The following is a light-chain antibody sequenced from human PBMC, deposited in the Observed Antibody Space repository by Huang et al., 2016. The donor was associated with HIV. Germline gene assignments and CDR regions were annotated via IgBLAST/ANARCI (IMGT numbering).Light chain of an antibody. V-gene: IGKV3-20*01. J-gene: IGKJ1*01. CDR3: QQYGSLPWT. CDR2: GAS. Sequence: EIVLTQSPGTLSLSPGERAALSCRASQSVNNNYLAWYQQKPGQAPRLLIDGASSRATGIPDRFSGSGSGTDFTLTISRLEPEDFAVYYCQQYGSLPWTFGQGTKVEIK. CDR1: QSVNNNY.